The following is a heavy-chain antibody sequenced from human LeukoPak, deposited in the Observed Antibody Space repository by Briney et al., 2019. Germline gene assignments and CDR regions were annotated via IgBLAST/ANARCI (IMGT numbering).Heavy chain of an antibody. CDR2: IYYSGST. D-gene: IGHD4-23*01. J-gene: IGHJ4*02. Sequence: SETLSLTCTVSGGSISSGSYYWGWIRQPPGKGLEWIGSIYYSGSTYYNPSLKSRVTISVDTSKNQFSLKLSSVTAADTAVYYCARDRVHYGGPFDYWGQGTLVTVSS. CDR1: GGSISSGSYY. V-gene: IGHV4-39*07. CDR3: ARDRVHYGGPFDY.